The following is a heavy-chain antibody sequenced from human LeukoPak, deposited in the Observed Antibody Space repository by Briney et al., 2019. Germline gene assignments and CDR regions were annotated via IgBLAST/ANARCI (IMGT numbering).Heavy chain of an antibody. J-gene: IGHJ4*02. CDR1: GFTFSTYW. CDR2: IKQDGSEK. CDR3: GRAFPPLRTSSAGDL. D-gene: IGHD3-16*01. Sequence: GGSPRLSCAASGFTFSTYWMSWVRQAPGKGLEWVAIIKQDGSEKNYVDSVKGRFSISRDNVKNSLYLQMNSLGAEDTATYYCGRAFPPLRTSSAGDLWGQGILVTVSS. V-gene: IGHV3-7*01.